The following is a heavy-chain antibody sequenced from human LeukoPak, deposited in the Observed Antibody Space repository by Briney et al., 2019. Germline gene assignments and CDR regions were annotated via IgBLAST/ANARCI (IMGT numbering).Heavy chain of an antibody. V-gene: IGHV3-30*18. J-gene: IGHJ3*02. CDR1: GFTFSSYG. D-gene: IGHD6-19*01. CDR3: GKSIAVAGDDAFDI. Sequence: PGGSLRLSCAASGFTFSSYGMHWVRQAPGKGLEWVAVISYDGSNKYYADSVKGRFTISRDNSKYTLYLQMNSLRAEDTAVYYCGKSIAVAGDDAFDIWGQGTMVTVSS. CDR2: ISYDGSNK.